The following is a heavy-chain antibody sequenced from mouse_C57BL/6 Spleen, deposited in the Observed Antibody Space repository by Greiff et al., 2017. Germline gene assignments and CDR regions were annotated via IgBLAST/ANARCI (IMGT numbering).Heavy chain of an antibody. CDR2: INPNNGGT. CDR1: GYTFTDYN. Sequence: EVKLVESGPELVKPGASVKISCKASGYTFTDYNMDWVKQSHGKSLEWIGDINPNNGGTIYNQKFKGKATLTVDKSSSTAYMELRSLTSEDTAVYYCARGGAYWGQGTLVTVSA. V-gene: IGHV1-18*01. J-gene: IGHJ3*01. CDR3: ARGGAY.